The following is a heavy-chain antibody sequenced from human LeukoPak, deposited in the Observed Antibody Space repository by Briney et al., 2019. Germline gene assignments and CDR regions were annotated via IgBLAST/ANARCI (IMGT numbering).Heavy chain of an antibody. Sequence: GGSLRLSCAASGFTFSSYGMHWVRQAPGKGLEWVAVIWYDGSNKYYADSVKGRFTISRENAKNSLYLQMNSLRAEDTAVYYCARVAAAAGDWYFDLWGRGTLVTVSS. J-gene: IGHJ2*01. D-gene: IGHD6-13*01. CDR1: GFTFSSYG. V-gene: IGHV3-33*01. CDR2: IWYDGSNK. CDR3: ARVAAAAGDWYFDL.